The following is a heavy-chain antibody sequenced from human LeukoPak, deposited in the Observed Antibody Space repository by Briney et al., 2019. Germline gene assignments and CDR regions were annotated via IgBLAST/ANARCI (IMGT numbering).Heavy chain of an antibody. V-gene: IGHV5-51*01. D-gene: IGHD1-26*01. CDR1: GYSSTNYW. CDR2: IYLGDSDT. J-gene: IGHJ3*02. Sequence: KPGESLKISCKGSGYSSTNYWIGWVRQMPGKGLEWMGIIYLGDSDTRYSPSFQGQVTISADKSIRTAYLQWSSLKASDTAMYYCARQLLVGANSDGFDIWGQGTMVTVSS. CDR3: ARQLLVGANSDGFDI.